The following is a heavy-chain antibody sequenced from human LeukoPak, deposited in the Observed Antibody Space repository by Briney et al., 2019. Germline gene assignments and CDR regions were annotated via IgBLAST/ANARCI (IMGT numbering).Heavy chain of an antibody. CDR1: PGSLTNYY. D-gene: IGHD6-19*01. CDR3: ARGLPGYSGGDDAFDI. Sequence: SETLSLNSTRPPGSLTNYYWTWIRRPPGKGLGWIGYIFYTGSTNYNPSLKSRLTISVDTSKNQFSLILRSVTAADTAFYYCARGLPGYSGGDDAFDIWGQGTMVTVSS. V-gene: IGHV4-59*01. J-gene: IGHJ3*02. CDR2: IFYTGST.